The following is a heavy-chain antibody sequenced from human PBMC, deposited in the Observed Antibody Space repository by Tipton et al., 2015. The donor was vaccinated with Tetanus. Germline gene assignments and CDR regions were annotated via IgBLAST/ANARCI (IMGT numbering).Heavy chain of an antibody. D-gene: IGHD2-2*01. Sequence: QLVQSGAEVKKPGASVKVSCKASGYTFTGYYMHWVRQAPGQGLEWMGWINPNSGGTNYAQKFQGRVTMTRDTSISTAYMGLSRLRSDDTAVYYCARANSDCSSTSCYYYYYGMDVWGQGTTVTVSS. CDR2: INPNSGGT. CDR3: ARANSDCSSTSCYYYYYGMDV. V-gene: IGHV1-2*02. CDR1: GYTFTGYY. J-gene: IGHJ6*02.